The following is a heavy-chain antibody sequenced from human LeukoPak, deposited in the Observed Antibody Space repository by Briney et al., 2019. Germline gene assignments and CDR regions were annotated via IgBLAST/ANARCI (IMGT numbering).Heavy chain of an antibody. V-gene: IGHV3-53*01. Sequence: GGSLRLXCAASGFSVSSNYMSWVRQAPGKVLEWVSVIYSGGSTYYADSVKGRFTISRDNSQNTLYLQMNSLRAEDTAVYYCARDRNTAMDYYYYMDVWGKGTTVTVSS. CDR2: IYSGGST. CDR1: GFSVSSNY. J-gene: IGHJ6*03. CDR3: ARDRNTAMDYYYYMDV. D-gene: IGHD5-18*01.